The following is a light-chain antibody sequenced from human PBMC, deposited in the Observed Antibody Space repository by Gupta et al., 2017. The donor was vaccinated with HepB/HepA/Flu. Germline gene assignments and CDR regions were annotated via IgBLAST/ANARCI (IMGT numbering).Light chain of an antibody. Sequence: QSALTQPRSVSGSPGQSVTISCTGTSSDVGGYNYVSWYQQHPGKAPKVMIYDVSKRPAGVPDRFSGSKSGNTASLTISGIQAEDEADYYCCSYTASHTWVFGGGTKLSVL. CDR3: CSYTASHTWV. CDR2: DVS. J-gene: IGLJ3*02. CDR1: SSDVGGYNY. V-gene: IGLV2-11*01.